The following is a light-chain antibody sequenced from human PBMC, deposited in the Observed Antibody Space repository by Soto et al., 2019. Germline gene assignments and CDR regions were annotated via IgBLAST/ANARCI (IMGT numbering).Light chain of an antibody. CDR1: QSVSSSY. V-gene: IGKV3-20*01. Sequence: EIVLTQSPGTLSLSPGERATLSCRASQSVSSSYLAWYQQKPGQAPRVLIHGASSRATGIPDRFSGSGSGTAFTLTISSLEPEDFAVYFCQQYGNPPPNAFGQGTKVEIK. CDR3: QQYGNPPPNA. CDR2: GAS. J-gene: IGKJ2*01.